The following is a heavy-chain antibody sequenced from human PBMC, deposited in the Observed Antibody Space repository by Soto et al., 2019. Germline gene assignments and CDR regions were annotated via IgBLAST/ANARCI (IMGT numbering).Heavy chain of an antibody. CDR1: GYTLTELS. J-gene: IGHJ6*02. D-gene: IGHD2-15*01. V-gene: IGHV1-24*01. Sequence: ASVKVSCKVSGYTLTELSMHWVRQAPGKGLEWMGGFDPEDGETIYAQKFQGRVTMTEDTSTDTAYMELSSLRSEDTAVYYCATSAAYYYGMDVWGQGTTVTVSS. CDR3: ATSAAYYYGMDV. CDR2: FDPEDGET.